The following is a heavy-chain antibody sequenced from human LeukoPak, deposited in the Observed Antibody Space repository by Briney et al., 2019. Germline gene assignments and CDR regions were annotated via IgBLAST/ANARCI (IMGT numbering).Heavy chain of an antibody. V-gene: IGHV5-51*01. CDR2: IYPGDSDT. CDR3: ARARDGYLSAAFDI. CDR1: GYSFTTYW. J-gene: IGHJ3*02. D-gene: IGHD5-24*01. Sequence: GASLKISCEGSGYSFTTYWIGWVRQMPGKGLEWMGIIYPGDSDTRYSPSFQGQVTISADKSITTTYLQWSSLKASDTAMYYCARARDGYLSAAFDIWGQGTMVTVSS.